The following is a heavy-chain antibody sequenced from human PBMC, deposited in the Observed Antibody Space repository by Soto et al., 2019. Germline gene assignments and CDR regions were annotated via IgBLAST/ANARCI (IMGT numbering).Heavy chain of an antibody. Sequence: SETLSLTCTVSGGSISTGGYNWSWIRQHPGKGLECIGYIYYSGTTYYNPSLKSRLAISVDTSRNQFSLRLSSVTAADTAVYYCAREDILTGYFFDYWGQGILVTVS. D-gene: IGHD3-9*01. CDR1: GGSISTGGYN. V-gene: IGHV4-31*03. CDR2: IYYSGTT. J-gene: IGHJ4*02. CDR3: AREDILTGYFFDY.